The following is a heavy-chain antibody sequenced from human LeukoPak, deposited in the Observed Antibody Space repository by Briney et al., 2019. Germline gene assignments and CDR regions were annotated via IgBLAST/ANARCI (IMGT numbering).Heavy chain of an antibody. J-gene: IGHJ4*02. Sequence: SEALSLTCTVSGGSISTYYWSWIRQPAEKGLEWIGRVSTSGTTQYNPSFKSRVTMSVDTSSNQFSLKLSSVTAADTAVYYCARGSYYDTLTGYYRGSFDSWGQGTLVTVSS. D-gene: IGHD3-9*01. CDR3: ARGSYYDTLTGYYRGSFDS. V-gene: IGHV4-4*07. CDR2: VSTSGTT. CDR1: GGSISTYY.